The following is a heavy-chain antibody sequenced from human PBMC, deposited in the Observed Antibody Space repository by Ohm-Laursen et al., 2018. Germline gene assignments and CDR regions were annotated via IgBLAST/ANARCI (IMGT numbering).Heavy chain of an antibody. CDR2: FYTSGST. CDR1: GGSISSYY. D-gene: IGHD7-27*01. Sequence: SETLSLTCTVSGGSISSYYWSWIRQPAGKGLEWIGRFYTSGSTNYNPSLKSRVTMSVDTSKNQFSLKLSSVTAADTAVYYCARALGGYPISYYYGMDVWGQGTTVTVSS. J-gene: IGHJ6*02. V-gene: IGHV4-4*07. CDR3: ARALGGYPISYYYGMDV.